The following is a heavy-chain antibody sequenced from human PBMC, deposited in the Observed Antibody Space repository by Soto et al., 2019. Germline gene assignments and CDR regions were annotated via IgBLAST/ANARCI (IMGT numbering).Heavy chain of an antibody. D-gene: IGHD3-16*01. CDR1: GYTFTSYG. CDR3: ARDTAPFDYVWGSPRFHDY. J-gene: IGHJ4*02. Sequence: ASVKVSCKASGYTFTSYGISWVRQAPGQGLEWMGWISAYNGNTNYAQKLQGRVTMTTDTSTSTAYMELRSLRSDDTAVYYCARDTAPFDYVWGSPRFHDYWGQGTLVPVSS. V-gene: IGHV1-18*01. CDR2: ISAYNGNT.